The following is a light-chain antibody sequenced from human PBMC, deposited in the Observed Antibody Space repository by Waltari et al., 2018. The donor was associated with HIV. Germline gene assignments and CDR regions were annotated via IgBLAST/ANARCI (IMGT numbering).Light chain of an antibody. CDR1: QSVSSN. J-gene: IGKJ1*01. Sequence: EIVMTQSPATLSVSPGERATLSCRASQSVSSNLAWYQQKPGQAPRLLIYGASTRATGIPARVSGSGSGTEFTLTISSLQSEDFAVYYCQQYSWTFGQGTKVEIK. CDR2: GAS. V-gene: IGKV3-15*01. CDR3: QQYSWT.